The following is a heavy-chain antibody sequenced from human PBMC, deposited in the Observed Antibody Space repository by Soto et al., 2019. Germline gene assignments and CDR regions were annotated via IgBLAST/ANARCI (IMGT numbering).Heavy chain of an antibody. CDR1: GGSISSGGYS. V-gene: IGHV4-30-2*01. CDR3: ARGGVDYYDSSGYYFSPYYFDY. D-gene: IGHD3-22*01. CDR2: IFHSGST. Sequence: TLSLTCAVSGGSISSGGYSWSWIRQPPGKGLEWNGYIFHSGSTYFNPSLKSRVTISVDRSKNQFSLKLSSVTAADTAVYYCARGGVDYYDSSGYYFSPYYFDYWGQGTLVTVSS. J-gene: IGHJ4*02.